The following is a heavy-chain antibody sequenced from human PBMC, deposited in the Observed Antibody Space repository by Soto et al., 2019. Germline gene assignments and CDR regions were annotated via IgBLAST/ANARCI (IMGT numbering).Heavy chain of an antibody. Sequence: RSLRLPCAASGFNCSSYAMRWVRQAPGKGLEWVSAISGSGGSTYYADSVKGRFTISRDNSKNTLYLQMNSLRAEDTAVYYCAKGGATYYYGMDVWGQGTTVTVSS. CDR2: ISGSGGST. D-gene: IGHD3-16*01. CDR3: AKGGATYYYGMDV. CDR1: GFNCSSYA. J-gene: IGHJ6*02. V-gene: IGHV3-23*01.